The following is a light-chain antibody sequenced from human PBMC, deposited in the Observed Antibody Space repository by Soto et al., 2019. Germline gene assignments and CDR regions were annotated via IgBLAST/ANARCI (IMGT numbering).Light chain of an antibody. J-gene: IGKJ5*01. CDR2: GAS. CDR3: QQLNSYPIT. Sequence: ERVMTQSLATLSVSPGQRATLSCRASQSFSSNLAWYQQKPGQAPRLFIYGASTRATGIPPRFSGSGSGTGFTLTISSLQPEDFATYYCQQLNSYPITFGQGTRLEIK. CDR1: QSFSSN. V-gene: IGKV3-15*01.